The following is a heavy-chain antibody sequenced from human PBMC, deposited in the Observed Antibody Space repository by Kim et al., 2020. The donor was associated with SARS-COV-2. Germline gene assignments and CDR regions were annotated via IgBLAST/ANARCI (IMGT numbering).Heavy chain of an antibody. CDR2: NFNSGDT. Sequence: NFNSGDTNYAQNFKGRVTITRDTSISTAYMGLSRLRSDDTAVYYCARGIDRWGQGTLVTVTS. V-gene: IGHV1-2*02. J-gene: IGHJ5*02. CDR3: ARGIDR. D-gene: IGHD3-3*02.